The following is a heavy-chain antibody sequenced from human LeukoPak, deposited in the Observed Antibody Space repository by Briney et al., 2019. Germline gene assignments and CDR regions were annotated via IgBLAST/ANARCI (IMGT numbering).Heavy chain of an antibody. CDR1: GGSISSSNW. V-gene: IGHV4-4*02. D-gene: IGHD2-15*01. CDR2: IYYSGST. J-gene: IGHJ4*02. Sequence: SETLSLTCAVSGGSISSSNWWSWVRQPPGKGLEWIGEIYYSGSTKYNPSLKSRVTMSVDKSKNQFSLKLSSVTAADTAVYYCARDRGYCSGGSCYHFDYWGPGTLVTVSS. CDR3: ARDRGYCSGGSCYHFDY.